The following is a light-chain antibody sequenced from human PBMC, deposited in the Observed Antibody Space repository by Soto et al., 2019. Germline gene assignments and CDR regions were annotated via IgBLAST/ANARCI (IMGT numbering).Light chain of an antibody. V-gene: IGLV2-8*01. CDR3: SSYAGSNNPWV. CDR2: EVT. Sequence: QSALTQPPSASGSPGQSVTISCTGTSSDVGGYNYVSWYQQHPGKAPKLMIDEVTKRPSGVPDRFSGSKSGNTASLTVSGLHAEDEADYYCSSYAGSNNPWVFGGGTKVTVL. J-gene: IGLJ3*02. CDR1: SSDVGGYNY.